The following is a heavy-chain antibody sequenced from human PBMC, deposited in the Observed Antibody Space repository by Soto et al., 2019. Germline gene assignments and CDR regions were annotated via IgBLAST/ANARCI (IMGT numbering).Heavy chain of an antibody. CDR3: ARGKKPIFVVVPAARNYYYYGMDV. J-gene: IGHJ6*02. CDR1: GYTFTGYY. CDR2: INPNSGGT. Sequence: ASVKVSCKASGYTFTGYYMHWVRQAPGQGLEWMGWINPNSGGTNYAQKFQGWVTMTRDTSISTAYMELSRLRSDDTAVYYCARGKKPIFVVVPAARNYYYYGMDVWGQGTTVTVSS. D-gene: IGHD2-2*01. V-gene: IGHV1-2*04.